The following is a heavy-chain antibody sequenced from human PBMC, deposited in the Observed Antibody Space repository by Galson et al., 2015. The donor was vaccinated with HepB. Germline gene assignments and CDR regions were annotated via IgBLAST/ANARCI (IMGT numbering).Heavy chain of an antibody. CDR2: IKQDGSEK. D-gene: IGHD3-3*01. J-gene: IGHJ4*02. V-gene: IGHV3-7*03. CDR3: ARAGPVLRFLEWFSGYNY. Sequence: SLRLSCAASGFTFSSYWMSWVRQAPGKGLEWVANIKQDGSEKYYVDSVKGRFTISRDNAKNSLYLQMNSLRAEDTAVYYCARAGPVLRFLEWFSGYNYWGQGTLVTVSS. CDR1: GFTFSSYW.